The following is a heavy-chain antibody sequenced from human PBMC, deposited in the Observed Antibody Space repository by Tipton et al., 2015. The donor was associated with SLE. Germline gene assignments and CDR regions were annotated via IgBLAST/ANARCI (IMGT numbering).Heavy chain of an antibody. CDR1: GGSISSNTW. CDR2: IHHRGPT. CDR3: AGGFYYGSGTFSDLEY. Sequence: TLSLTCTVSGGSISSNTWWNWVRQPPGMGLEWIGEIHHRGPTNYNPSLKSRVTISVDKSKSQFSLKLSSLTAADTAVYYCAGGFYYGSGTFSDLEYWGQGTLATFSS. V-gene: IGHV4-4*02. J-gene: IGHJ4*02. D-gene: IGHD3-10*01.